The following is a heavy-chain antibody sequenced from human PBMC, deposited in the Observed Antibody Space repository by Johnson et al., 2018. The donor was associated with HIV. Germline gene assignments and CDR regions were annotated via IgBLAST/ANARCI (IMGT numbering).Heavy chain of an antibody. Sequence: QMQLVESGGGVVQPGGSLRLSCAASGFTFSSYGMHWVRQAPGKGLEWVAFIRYDGTNKYYVDSVKGRFTISRDNSKNTLYLQMNSLRAEDTALYYCAKDMGSSGWSNAFDIWGQGTMVTVSS. D-gene: IGHD6-19*01. CDR3: AKDMGSSGWSNAFDI. J-gene: IGHJ3*02. V-gene: IGHV3-30*02. CDR2: IRYDGTNK. CDR1: GFTFSSYG.